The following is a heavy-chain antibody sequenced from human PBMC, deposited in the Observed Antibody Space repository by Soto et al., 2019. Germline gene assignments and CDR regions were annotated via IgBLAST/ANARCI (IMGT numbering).Heavy chain of an antibody. Sequence: PGGSLRLSCAASGFTFSIYAMSWVRQAPGKGLEWVSTIGGSGGGTSYADSVKGRFTISRDNSKNTLYLQMNSLRAEDTAVYYCAKEGYSSSSPSHYYYYYGMDVWGQGTTVTVSS. CDR3: AKEGYSSSSPSHYYYYYGMDV. V-gene: IGHV3-23*01. CDR2: IGGSGGGT. D-gene: IGHD6-6*01. J-gene: IGHJ6*02. CDR1: GFTFSIYA.